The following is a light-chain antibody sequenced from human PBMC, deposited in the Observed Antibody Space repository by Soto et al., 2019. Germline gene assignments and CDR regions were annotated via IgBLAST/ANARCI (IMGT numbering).Light chain of an antibody. V-gene: IGKV1-5*03. Sequence: DIQMTQSPSTLSGSVGGRVTITCRASQTISSWLAWYQQKPGKAPKLLIYKASTLKSGVPSRFSGSGSATEFTLTISSLQPDDFATYYCQHCNSYSEAFGQGTKVDIK. J-gene: IGKJ1*01. CDR1: QTISSW. CDR3: QHCNSYSEA. CDR2: KAS.